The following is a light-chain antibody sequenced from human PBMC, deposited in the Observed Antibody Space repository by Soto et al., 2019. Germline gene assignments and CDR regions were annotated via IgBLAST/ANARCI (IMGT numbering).Light chain of an antibody. Sequence: QAVVTQEPSLTVSPGGTVTLTCGSSTGAVTSGHYPYWFQQKPGQAPRTLIYDTSNKHSWTPARFSGSLLGGKAALTLSGAQPEDEAEYYCLLSYSGPNDVFGTGTKLTVL. CDR2: DTS. CDR1: TGAVTSGHY. V-gene: IGLV7-46*01. J-gene: IGLJ1*01. CDR3: LLSYSGPNDV.